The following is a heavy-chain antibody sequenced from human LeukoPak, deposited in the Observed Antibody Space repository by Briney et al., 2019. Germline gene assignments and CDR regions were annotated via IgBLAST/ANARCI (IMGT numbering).Heavy chain of an antibody. J-gene: IGHJ5*02. CDR3: ARERAVSDHNWFDP. CDR1: GASFSGYS. V-gene: IGHV4-34*01. D-gene: IGHD6-25*01. Sequence: SETLSLTCAVHGASFSGYSWSWLRRPPGKGLEWIGEVNRLGHTIDNPSLKSRVTISIDTSTTPFSLILTSVTVADTAVYFCARERAVSDHNWFDPWGQGTLVTVSS. CDR2: VNRLGHT.